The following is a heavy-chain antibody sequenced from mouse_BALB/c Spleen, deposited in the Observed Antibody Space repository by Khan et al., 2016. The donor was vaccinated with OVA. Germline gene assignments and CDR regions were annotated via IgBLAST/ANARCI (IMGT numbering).Heavy chain of an antibody. V-gene: IGHV2-9*02. D-gene: IGHD1-3*01. J-gene: IGHJ3*01. CDR3: ASAFYNGAWFAY. CDR1: GFSLSNYG. Sequence: QVQLQQSGPGLVAPSQTLSITCTVSGFSLSNYGVHWVRQPPGKGLEWLGVIWAGGSTNHNSALMSRLSISKDDSKSQGFLKMNSLQTDDTAMYYWASAFYNGAWFAYWGQGTLVTVSA. CDR2: IWAGGST.